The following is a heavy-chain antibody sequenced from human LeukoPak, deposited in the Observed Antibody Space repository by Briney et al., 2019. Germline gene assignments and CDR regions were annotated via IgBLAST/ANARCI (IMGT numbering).Heavy chain of an antibody. D-gene: IGHD6-19*01. CDR1: GGPISSYY. CDR3: ARTPFLLSSGWPEGTFDI. V-gene: IGHV4-4*07. CDR2: IYTSGST. Sequence: PSETLSLTCTVSGGPISSYYWSWIRQPAGKGLEWIGRIYTSGSTNYNPSLKSRVTMSVDTSKNQFSLKLSSVTAADTAVYYCARTPFLLSSGWPEGTFDIWGQGTMVTLSS. J-gene: IGHJ3*02.